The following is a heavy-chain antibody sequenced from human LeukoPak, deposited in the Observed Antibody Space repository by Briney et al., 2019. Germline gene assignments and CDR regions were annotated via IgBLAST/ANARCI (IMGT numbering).Heavy chain of an antibody. CDR2: ISYDGSNK. J-gene: IGHJ3*02. CDR3: AKADIITMVRGVTLDAFDI. Sequence: GRSLRLSCAASGFTFSSYAMHWVRQAPGKGLEWVAVISYDGSNKYYADSVKGRFTISRDNSKNTLYLQMNSLRAEDTAVYYCAKADIITMVRGVTLDAFDIWGQGTMVTVSS. V-gene: IGHV3-30*04. D-gene: IGHD3-10*01. CDR1: GFTFSSYA.